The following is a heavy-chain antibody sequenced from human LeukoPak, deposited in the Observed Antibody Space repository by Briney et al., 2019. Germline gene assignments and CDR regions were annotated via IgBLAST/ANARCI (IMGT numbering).Heavy chain of an antibody. Sequence: PSETLFLTCTVSGGSISSYYWSWIRKPAGEGLEWIGRVYSTGSTNYNPSLKSRVTMSVDTPKNQFSLKLTSVTAADTGVYYCARMFSGTYGGIDYWGQGTLVTVSS. CDR3: ARMFSGTYGGIDY. V-gene: IGHV4-4*07. J-gene: IGHJ4*02. CDR2: VYSTGST. D-gene: IGHD1-26*01. CDR1: GGSISSYY.